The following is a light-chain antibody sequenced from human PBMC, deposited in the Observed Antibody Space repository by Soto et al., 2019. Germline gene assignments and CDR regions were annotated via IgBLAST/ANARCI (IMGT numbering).Light chain of an antibody. Sequence: DIVMTQSPLSLAVTPGEPASISCRSSQSLLHSNGYNYLDWYLQKPGQSPQLLIYLGSNRASGVPDRFSGSGAGTDCTLKISRVEAEDVGVYYCMQALYTPPLTFGGGTKVEIK. J-gene: IGKJ4*01. CDR2: LGS. CDR3: MQALYTPPLT. CDR1: QSLLHSNGYNY. V-gene: IGKV2-28*01.